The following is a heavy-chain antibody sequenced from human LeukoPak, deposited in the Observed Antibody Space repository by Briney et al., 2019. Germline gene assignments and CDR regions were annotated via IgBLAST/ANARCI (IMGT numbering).Heavy chain of an antibody. V-gene: IGHV1-3*01. CDR3: ARGQPHWGVLLHFDY. CDR2: INAGNGNT. CDR1: GYTFTSYA. D-gene: IGHD2/OR15-2a*01. J-gene: IGHJ4*02. Sequence: ASVKVSCKASGYTFTSYAMHWVRQAPGQRLEWMGWINAGNGNTKYSQKFQGRVTITRDTSASTAYMELSSLRSEDTAVYYCARGQPHWGVLLHFDYWGQGTLVTVSS.